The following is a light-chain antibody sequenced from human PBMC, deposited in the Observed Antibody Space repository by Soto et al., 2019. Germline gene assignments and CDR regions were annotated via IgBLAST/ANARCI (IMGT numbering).Light chain of an antibody. CDR3: HQYNTYMYT. Sequence: EIVMSQSPATLSVSPGERATLSCRASQNIRNDLGWYQQKRGQPPRLLIYAASTRATGTPARFSGGGSGTEFTLTISSLQPEDVAVYYCHQYNTYMYTFGQGTKLEIK. CDR2: AAS. CDR1: QNIRND. J-gene: IGKJ2*01. V-gene: IGKV3D-15*01.